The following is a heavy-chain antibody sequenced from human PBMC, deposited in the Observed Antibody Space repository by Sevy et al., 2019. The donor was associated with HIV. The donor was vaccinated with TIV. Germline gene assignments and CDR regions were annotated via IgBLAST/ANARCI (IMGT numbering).Heavy chain of an antibody. D-gene: IGHD3-10*01. J-gene: IGHJ6*02. CDR3: PRGLRKKYYYYYGMDV. Sequence: SETLSLTCTVSGGSISSYYWSWIRQPAGKGLEWIGRIYTSGSTNYNPSLKSRVTMSVDTSKNQFSLKLSSVTAADTAVYYCPRGLRKKYYYYYGMDVWGQGTTVTVSS. CDR2: IYTSGST. CDR1: GGSISSYY. V-gene: IGHV4-4*07.